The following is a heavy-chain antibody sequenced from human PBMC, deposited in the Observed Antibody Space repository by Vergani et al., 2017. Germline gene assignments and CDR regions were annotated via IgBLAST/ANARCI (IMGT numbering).Heavy chain of an antibody. CDR1: GGSVSSGSYY. V-gene: IGHV4-61*01. J-gene: IGHJ5*02. CDR2: IYYSGST. Sequence: QVQLQESGPGLVKPSETLSLTCTVSGGSVSSGSYYWSWIRQPPGKGLEWIGYIYYSGSTNYNPSLKSRVTISVDTSKNQFSLKLSSVTAADTAVYYCARASYDFWSGYYGWFDPWGQGTLVTVSS. D-gene: IGHD3-3*01. CDR3: ARASYDFWSGYYGWFDP.